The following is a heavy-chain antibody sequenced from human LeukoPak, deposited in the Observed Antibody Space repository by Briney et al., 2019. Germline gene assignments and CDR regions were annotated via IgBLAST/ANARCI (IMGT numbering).Heavy chain of an antibody. D-gene: IGHD4-23*01. J-gene: IGHJ4*02. CDR1: GGSISSYY. CDR2: IYYSGST. V-gene: IGHV4-59*08. CDR3: ARWTTVGSDY. Sequence: PSETLSLTCTVSGGSISSYYWSWIRQPPGKGLEWIGYIYYSGSTNYNPSLKSRVTISVDTSKNQISLKLSSVTAADTAVYYCARWTTVGSDYWGQGTLVTVSS.